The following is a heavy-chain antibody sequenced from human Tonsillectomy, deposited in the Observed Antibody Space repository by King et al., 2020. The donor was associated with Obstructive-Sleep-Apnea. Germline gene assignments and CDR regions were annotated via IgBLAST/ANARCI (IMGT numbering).Heavy chain of an antibody. D-gene: IGHD2-2*02. CDR3: ATATSRDEDIVVVPAAIRNWFDP. J-gene: IGHJ5*02. CDR1: GGSFSGYY. CDR2: INHSGST. V-gene: IGHV4-34*01. Sequence: VQLQQWGAGLLKPSETLSLTCAVYGGSFSGYYWSWIRQPPGKGLEWFGEINHSGSTNYNPSLKSRVTISVDTSKNQFSLKLSSVTASDTAVYYCATATSRDEDIVVVPAAIRNWFDPWGQGTLVTVSS.